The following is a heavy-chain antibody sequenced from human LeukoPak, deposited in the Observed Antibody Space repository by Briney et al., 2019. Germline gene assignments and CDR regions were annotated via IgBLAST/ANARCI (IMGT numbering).Heavy chain of an antibody. Sequence: SGGSLRLSCAASGLTFSNYEMIWVRQAPGKGLEWVSYISSRGTTIYYADSVKGRFTISGDNAKNSLYLQMYSLRAEDTAIYYCATKRAVRGDYWGQGTLVTVSS. CDR3: ATKRAVRGDY. CDR2: ISSRGTTI. CDR1: GLTFSNYE. V-gene: IGHV3-48*03. J-gene: IGHJ4*02. D-gene: IGHD3-10*01.